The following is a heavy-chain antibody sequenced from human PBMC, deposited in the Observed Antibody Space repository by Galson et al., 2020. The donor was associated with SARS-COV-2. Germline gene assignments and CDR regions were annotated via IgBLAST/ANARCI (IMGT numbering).Heavy chain of an antibody. CDR1: GGPMNSGSYY. CDR3: RQFALGAVPIDY. D-gene: IGHD6-19*01. V-gene: IGHV4-61*09. J-gene: IGHJ4*02. Sequence: SETLSLTCTISGGPMNSGSYYWNWIRQPAGKGLAWIGHVFITGTTNYNPSLKSRATISLDTSKNQFSLKLTSVTAADTAVYYCRQFALGAVPIDYWGQGTLVTVSS. CDR2: VFITGTT.